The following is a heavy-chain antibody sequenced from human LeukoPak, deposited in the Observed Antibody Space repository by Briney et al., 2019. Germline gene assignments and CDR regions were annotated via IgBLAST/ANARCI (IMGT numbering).Heavy chain of an antibody. J-gene: IGHJ5*02. V-gene: IGHV4-34*01. D-gene: IGHD3-10*01. CDR2: INHSGGT. Sequence: ASETLSLTCAVYGGSFSGYYWSWLRQPPGKGLEWIGEINHSGGTKYNTSLKSRVTISVDTSKNQSSLKLSSVTAADTAVYYGAKERTLRITMVRGVRFDPWGQGTLVTVSS. CDR1: GGSFSGYY. CDR3: AKERTLRITMVRGVRFDP.